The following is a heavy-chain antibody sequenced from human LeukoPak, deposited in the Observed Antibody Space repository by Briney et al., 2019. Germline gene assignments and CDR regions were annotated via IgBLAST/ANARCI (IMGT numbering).Heavy chain of an antibody. Sequence: GSLRLSCVASGITFSSDWMSWVRQAPGKGLEWVANIKQDGSEKYYVDSVKGRFTISRDNAKNSLYLQMNSLRAEDTAVYYCATSLAGGDDWGQGTLVTVSS. CDR2: IKQDGSEK. J-gene: IGHJ4*02. D-gene: IGHD3-16*01. V-gene: IGHV3-7*01. CDR1: GITFSSDW. CDR3: ATSLAGGDD.